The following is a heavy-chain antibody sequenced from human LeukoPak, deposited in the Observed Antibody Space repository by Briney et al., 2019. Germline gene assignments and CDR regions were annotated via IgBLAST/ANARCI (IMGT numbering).Heavy chain of an antibody. CDR3: ARVSLLDGRWLHRGYYFDY. V-gene: IGHV1-18*01. D-gene: IGHD5-24*01. J-gene: IGHJ4*02. Sequence: ASVKVSCKASDYTFSSHGISWVRQAPGQGLEWMGWISTSYGNTNYAQKFQGRVTMTTDTSTSTAFMELRSLRSDDTAVFHCARVSLLDGRWLHRGYYFDYWGQGTLVTVSS. CDR2: ISTSYGNT. CDR1: DYTFSSHG.